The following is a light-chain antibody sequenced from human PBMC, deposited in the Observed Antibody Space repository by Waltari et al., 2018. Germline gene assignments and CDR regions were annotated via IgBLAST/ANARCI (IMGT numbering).Light chain of an antibody. CDR3: QSADSSGTYV. CDR2: KDS. Sequence: SYELTQPPSVSVSPGQTARITCSGDALPKQYAYWYQQKPGQAPVLVRYKDSERPSGIPGRFSGSSSGTTVTLTISGVQAEEEADYYCQSADSSGTYVFGTETKVTVL. V-gene: IGLV3-25*02. CDR1: ALPKQY. J-gene: IGLJ1*01.